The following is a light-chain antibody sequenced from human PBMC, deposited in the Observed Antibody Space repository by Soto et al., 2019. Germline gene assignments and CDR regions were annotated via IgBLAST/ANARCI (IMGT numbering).Light chain of an antibody. Sequence: SSELTQPPSVSVAPGKTASVTCVGNNIRSKSVHWYQQKPGQAPILVIFYDSDRPSGIPERFSGSNSGNTATLTISRVEAGDEADYYCQVWDSSSDHVVFGGGTKLTVL. CDR1: NIRSKS. J-gene: IGLJ2*01. CDR3: QVWDSSSDHVV. V-gene: IGLV3-21*04. CDR2: YDS.